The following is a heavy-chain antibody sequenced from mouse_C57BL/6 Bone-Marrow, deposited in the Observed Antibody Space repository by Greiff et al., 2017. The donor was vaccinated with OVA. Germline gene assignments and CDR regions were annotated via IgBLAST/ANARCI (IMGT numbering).Heavy chain of an antibody. CDR1: GFTFSDYY. Sequence: EVNVVESEGGLVQPGSSMKLSCTASGFTFSDYYMAWVRQVPEKGLEWVANINYDGSSTYYLDSLKSRFIISRDNAKNILYLQMSSLKSEDTATYYCARGNSNYLFDYWGQGTTLTVSS. CDR3: ARGNSNYLFDY. D-gene: IGHD2-5*01. V-gene: IGHV5-16*01. J-gene: IGHJ2*01. CDR2: INYDGSST.